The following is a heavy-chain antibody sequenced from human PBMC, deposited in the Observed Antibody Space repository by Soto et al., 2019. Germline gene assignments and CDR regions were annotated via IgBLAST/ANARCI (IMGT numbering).Heavy chain of an antibody. Sequence: PSATLSLNCTVSGGSIRSGGYYWSWIRQHPGKGLEWIGYIYYSGSTYYNPSLKSRVTISVDTSKNQFSLKLSSVTAADTAIYYCARVRQGCSANNCYFDPWGQGIQVTVS. V-gene: IGHV4-31*03. CDR2: IYYSGST. D-gene: IGHD1-1*01. J-gene: IGHJ5*01. CDR3: ARVRQGCSANNCYFDP. CDR1: GGSIRSGGYY.